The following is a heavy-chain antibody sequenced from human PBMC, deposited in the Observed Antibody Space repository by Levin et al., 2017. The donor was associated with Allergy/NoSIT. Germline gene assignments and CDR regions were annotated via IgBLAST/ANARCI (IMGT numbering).Heavy chain of an antibody. Sequence: TSETLSLTCTVSGGSISSYYWSWIRQPPGKGLEWIGYIYYSGSTHYNPSLKSRVTISVDTSKNQFSLKLSSVTAADTAVYFCARHEGYCSSANCAWDVWGKGTTVTVSS. V-gene: IGHV4-59*08. CDR2: IYYSGST. D-gene: IGHD2-2*01. J-gene: IGHJ6*04. CDR3: ARHEGYCSSANCAWDV. CDR1: GGSISSYY.